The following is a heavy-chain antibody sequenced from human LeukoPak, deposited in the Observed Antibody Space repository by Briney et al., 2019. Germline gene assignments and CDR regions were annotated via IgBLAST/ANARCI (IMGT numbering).Heavy chain of an antibody. Sequence: GGSLRLSCAASGSTFSSYWMSWVRQAPGKGLEWVANIKQDGSEKYYVDSVKGRFTVSRDNAKNSLYLQMNSLRAEDTAVYYCARGWAYYDILTGPDAFDIWGQGTMVTVSS. J-gene: IGHJ3*02. CDR3: ARGWAYYDILTGPDAFDI. CDR1: GSTFSSYW. D-gene: IGHD3-9*01. CDR2: IKQDGSEK. V-gene: IGHV3-7*01.